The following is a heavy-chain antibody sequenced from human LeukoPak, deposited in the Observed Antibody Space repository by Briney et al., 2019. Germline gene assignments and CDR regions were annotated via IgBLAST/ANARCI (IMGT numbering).Heavy chain of an antibody. CDR3: ARTGTGYSSSWDPGDY. CDR2: ISWNGARI. J-gene: IGHJ4*02. CDR1: GFTFDDYG. D-gene: IGHD6-13*01. V-gene: IGHV3-20*01. Sequence: GGSLRLSCAHSGFTFDDYGMSWVRQAPGKGLEWVSGISWNGARIGYAASVKGRFTISRDNAKNSLYLQMNSLRAEDTALYHCARTGTGYSSSWDPGDYWGQGTLVTVSS.